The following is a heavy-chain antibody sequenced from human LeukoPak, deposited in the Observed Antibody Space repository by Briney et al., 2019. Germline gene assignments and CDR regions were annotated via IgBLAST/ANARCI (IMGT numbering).Heavy chain of an antibody. Sequence: PGGSLRLSCAASGFTFSDYYMSWIRQAPGKGLEWVSYISSSGSTIYYADSVKGRFTISRDNAKNSLYLQMSSLRAEDTAVYYCARGTRTVSDAFDIWGQGTMVTVSS. V-gene: IGHV3-11*01. CDR3: ARGTRTVSDAFDI. J-gene: IGHJ3*02. D-gene: IGHD1-14*01. CDR2: ISSSGSTI. CDR1: GFTFSDYY.